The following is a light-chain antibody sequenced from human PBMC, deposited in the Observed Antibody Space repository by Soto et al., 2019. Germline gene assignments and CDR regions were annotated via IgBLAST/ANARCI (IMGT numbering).Light chain of an antibody. CDR1: SSNIGAGYD. V-gene: IGLV1-40*01. CDR2: VNN. J-gene: IGLJ1*01. Sequence: QSVLTQPPSVSGAPGQTVTIPCTGTSSNIGAGYDVQWNQQFPGTAPKLLIYVNNNRPSGVPDRFSGSKSATSASLTITGLQAEDEADYYCQSYDTTLSGVFGSGTKVTVL. CDR3: QSYDTTLSGV.